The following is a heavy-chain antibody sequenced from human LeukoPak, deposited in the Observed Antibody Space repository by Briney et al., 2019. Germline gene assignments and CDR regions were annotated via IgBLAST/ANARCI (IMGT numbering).Heavy chain of an antibody. D-gene: IGHD6-19*01. Sequence: GGSLRLSCAASGFTFSSYAMSWVRQAPGKGLEWVSAISGSGGSTYHADSVKGRFTISRDNSKNTLYLQMNSLRAEDTAVYYCATGGWLVENGYWGQGTLVTVSS. J-gene: IGHJ4*02. V-gene: IGHV3-23*01. CDR1: GFTFSSYA. CDR2: ISGSGGST. CDR3: ATGGWLVENGY.